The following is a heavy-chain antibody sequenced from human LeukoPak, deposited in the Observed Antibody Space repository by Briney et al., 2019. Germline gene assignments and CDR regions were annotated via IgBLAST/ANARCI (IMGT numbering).Heavy chain of an antibody. D-gene: IGHD1-26*01. CDR3: AKDEGQWELRFFDY. CDR1: GFTVSSNY. Sequence: PGGSLRLSCAASGFTVSSNYMSWVRQAPGKGLEWVSAISGSGGSTYYADSVKGRFTISRDNSKNTLYLQMNSLRAEDTAVYYCAKDEGQWELRFFDYWGQGTLVTVSS. J-gene: IGHJ4*02. V-gene: IGHV3-23*01. CDR2: ISGSGGST.